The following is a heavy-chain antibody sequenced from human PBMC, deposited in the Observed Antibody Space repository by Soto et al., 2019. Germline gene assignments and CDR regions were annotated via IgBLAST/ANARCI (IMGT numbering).Heavy chain of an antibody. CDR1: GGTFSSHA. D-gene: IGHD2-2*01. CDR3: ARGGQDCSSTSCYFYYYYGMDV. V-gene: IGHV1-69*13. CDR2: IIPIFGTA. Sequence: ASVKVSCKASGGTFSSHAISWVRQAPGQGLEWMGGIIPIFGTANYAQKFQGRVTITADESTSTAYMELSSLRSEDTAVYYCARGGQDCSSTSCYFYYYYGMDVWGQGTTVTVSS. J-gene: IGHJ6*02.